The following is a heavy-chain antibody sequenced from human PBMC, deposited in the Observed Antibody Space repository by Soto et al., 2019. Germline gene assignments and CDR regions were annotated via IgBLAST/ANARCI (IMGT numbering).Heavy chain of an antibody. CDR3: AREEEGYIVATAPNFDY. Sequence: HPGGSLRLSCAASGFTFSSYAMHWVRQAPGKGLEWVAVISYDGSNKYYADSVKGRFTISRDNSKNTLYLQMNSLRAEDTAVYYCAREEEGYIVATAPNFDYWGQGTLVTVSS. J-gene: IGHJ4*02. V-gene: IGHV3-30-3*01. CDR2: ISYDGSNK. D-gene: IGHD5-12*01. CDR1: GFTFSSYA.